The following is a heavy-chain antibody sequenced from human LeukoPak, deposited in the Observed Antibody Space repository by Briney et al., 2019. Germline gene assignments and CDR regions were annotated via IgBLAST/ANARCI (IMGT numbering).Heavy chain of an antibody. CDR1: GYTFTSYG. Sequence: GASVKVSCKASGYTFTSYGICWVRQAPGQGLEWMGWISAYSGNTNYAQKFQGRVTMTTDTSTSTAYMELRSLISDDTAVYYCGRVGRFGALSNDYWGQGTLVTVSS. V-gene: IGHV1-18*01. CDR3: GRVGRFGALSNDY. J-gene: IGHJ4*02. CDR2: ISAYSGNT. D-gene: IGHD3-10*01.